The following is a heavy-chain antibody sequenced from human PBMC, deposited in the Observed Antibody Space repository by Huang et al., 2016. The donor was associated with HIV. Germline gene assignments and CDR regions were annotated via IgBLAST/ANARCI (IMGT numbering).Heavy chain of an antibody. CDR2: SNHRRST. Sequence: QVQLQQWGAGLLKPSETLSLTCAVYGGSFSGYYWSWIRTSPGQGLEWIGESNHRRSTNDNPSLKSRLTISVDTAKNQFALKLSSVTAADTAVYYCARERMMSWLDDHDAFDIWGQGTMVTVSS. CDR3: ARERMMSWLDDHDAFDI. CDR1: GGSFSGYY. J-gene: IGHJ3*02. V-gene: IGHV4-34*01. D-gene: IGHD1-1*01.